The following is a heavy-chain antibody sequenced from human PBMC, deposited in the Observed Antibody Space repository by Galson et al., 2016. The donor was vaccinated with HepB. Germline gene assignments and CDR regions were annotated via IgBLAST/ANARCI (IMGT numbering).Heavy chain of an antibody. D-gene: IGHD3-10*01. Sequence: TLSLTCAVSGASISSGRYSWGWLRRTPGKGLEWIGYIYPFGSPFYTPSLRSRVAISLDKSKNQFSLNLNSVTAADTAMYFCARGTYYSGSGSRFDSWGQGTLVTVSS. V-gene: IGHV4-30-2*01. CDR1: GASISSGRYS. CDR3: ARGTYYSGSGSRFDS. J-gene: IGHJ4*02. CDR2: IYPFGSP.